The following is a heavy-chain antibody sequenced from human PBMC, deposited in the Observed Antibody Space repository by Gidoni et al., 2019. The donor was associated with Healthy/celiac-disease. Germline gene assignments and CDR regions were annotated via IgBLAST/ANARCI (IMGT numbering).Heavy chain of an antibody. D-gene: IGHD3-10*01. CDR2: MNPPSGNT. Sequence: QVQLVQSGAEVKKPGASVKVSCKASGYTFTRYDINGVRQATGQGLEWMGWMNPPSGNTGYAQKFQGRVTMTRNTSISTAYMELSSLRSEDTAVYYCARLPQGGYYSPGDDYWGQGTLVTVSS. J-gene: IGHJ4*02. V-gene: IGHV1-8*01. CDR3: ARLPQGGYYSPGDDY. CDR1: GYTFTRYD.